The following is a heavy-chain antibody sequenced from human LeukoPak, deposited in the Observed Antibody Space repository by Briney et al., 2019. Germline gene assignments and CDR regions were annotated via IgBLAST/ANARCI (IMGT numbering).Heavy chain of an antibody. CDR1: GGSISSSNW. D-gene: IGHD3-3*01. V-gene: IGHV4-4*02. J-gene: IGHJ6*03. Sequence: SGTLSLTCAVSGGSISSSNWWSWVRQPPGKGLEWIGYIYYSGSTNYNPSLKSRVTISVDTSKNQFSLKLSSVTAADTAVYYCARVKPYDFYYYMDVWGKGTTVTVSS. CDR3: ARVKPYDFYYYMDV. CDR2: IYYSGST.